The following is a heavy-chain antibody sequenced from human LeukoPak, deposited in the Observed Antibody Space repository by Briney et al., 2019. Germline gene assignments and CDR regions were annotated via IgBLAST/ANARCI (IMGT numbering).Heavy chain of an antibody. V-gene: IGHV1-2*02. Sequence: ASVKVSCKGSLYTFTGYYMHGVRQAPAQEREGMGWINPISGGTKYEQKFQGRVTMTRDTSIRTAYMELSRLRSDDAAVYYCARVIAVAGTKYYGMDVWGQGTTVTVSS. CDR2: INPISGGT. CDR1: LYTFTGYY. CDR3: ARVIAVAGTKYYGMDV. J-gene: IGHJ6*02. D-gene: IGHD6-19*01.